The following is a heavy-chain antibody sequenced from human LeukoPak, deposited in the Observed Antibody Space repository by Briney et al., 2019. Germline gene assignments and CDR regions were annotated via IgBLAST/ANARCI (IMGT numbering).Heavy chain of an antibody. CDR3: AGSGYSSSWYNQPFDY. D-gene: IGHD6-13*01. J-gene: IGHJ4*02. V-gene: IGHV3-21*01. CDR1: GFTFSSYS. Sequence: GGSLRLSCAASGFTFSSYSMNWVRQAPGKGLEWVSSISSSSSYIYYADSVKGRFTISRDNAKNSLYLQMNSLRAEDTAVYYCAGSGYSSSWYNQPFDYWGQGTLVTVSS. CDR2: ISSSSSYI.